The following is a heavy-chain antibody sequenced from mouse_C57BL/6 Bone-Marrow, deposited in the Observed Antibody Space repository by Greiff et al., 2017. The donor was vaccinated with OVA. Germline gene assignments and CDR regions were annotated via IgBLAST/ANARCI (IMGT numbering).Heavy chain of an antibody. CDR1: GFTFSDAW. Sequence: EVQGVESGGGLVQPGGSMKLSCAASGFTFSDAWMDWVRQSPEKGLEWVAEIRNKANNHATYYAESVKGRFTISRDASKSSVYLQMNSLGAEDTGIYYSTRPHDCGSSYWYFDVWGTGTTVTVSS. J-gene: IGHJ1*03. CDR3: TRPHDCGSSYWYFDV. CDR2: IRNKANNHAT. V-gene: IGHV6-6*01. D-gene: IGHD1-1*01.